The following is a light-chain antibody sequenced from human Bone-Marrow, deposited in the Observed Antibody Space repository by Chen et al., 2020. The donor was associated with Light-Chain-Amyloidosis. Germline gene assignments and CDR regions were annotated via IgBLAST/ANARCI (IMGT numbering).Light chain of an antibody. CDR1: SSGVGGDNH. CDR2: EVT. CDR3: SSYTITNTLV. Sequence: QSALTQPASVSGSPGQSITISCTGTSSGVGGDNHVSWHQQHPDKAPKLMIYEVTNRPSWVPYRFSGSKSDKTASLTISVLQTEDEADYYCSSYTITNTLVFGSGTRVTVL. J-gene: IGLJ1*01. V-gene: IGLV2-14*01.